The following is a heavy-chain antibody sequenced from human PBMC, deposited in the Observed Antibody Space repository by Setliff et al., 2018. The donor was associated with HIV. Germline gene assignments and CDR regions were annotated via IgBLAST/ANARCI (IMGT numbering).Heavy chain of an antibody. CDR1: TGSISRYY. J-gene: IGHJ6*03. CDR3: ARDRWGSYYYMDV. CDR2: IYSSGST. Sequence: SETLSLTCTFSTGSISRYYWNWIRQPPGKGLEWIGYIYSSGSTNYNPSLKSRVTISVDTSKNQFSLKLSSVTAADTAVYYCARDRWGSYYYMDVWGKGTTVTVSS. V-gene: IGHV4-59*01. D-gene: IGHD7-27*01.